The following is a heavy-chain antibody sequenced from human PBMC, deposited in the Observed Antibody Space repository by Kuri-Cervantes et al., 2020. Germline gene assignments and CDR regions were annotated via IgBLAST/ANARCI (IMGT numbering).Heavy chain of an antibody. CDR1: GGSISSGDYY. V-gene: IGHV4-30-4*02. CDR3: VLDPERDGLNFDY. D-gene: IGHD3/OR15-3a*01. CDR2: IYYSGST. J-gene: IGHJ4*02. Sequence: SETLSLTCTVSGGSISSGDYYWSWVRQPPGKGLEWIGYIYYSGSTYYNPSLKSRVTILVDTSKNQFSLKLSSVVAADTAVYYCVLDPERDGLNFDYWGQGIRGTVSS.